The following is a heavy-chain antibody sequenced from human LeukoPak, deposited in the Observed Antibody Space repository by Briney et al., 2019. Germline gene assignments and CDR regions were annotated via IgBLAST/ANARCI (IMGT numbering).Heavy chain of an antibody. Sequence: GGSLRLSCAASGFTFDDYAMHWVRQAPGKGLEWVSGISWNSGSIGYADSVRGRFTISRDNAKNSLYLQMNSLRVEDTAVYYCARDGFVGAADYWGQGTLVTVSS. V-gene: IGHV3-9*01. CDR1: GFTFDDYA. CDR2: ISWNSGSI. J-gene: IGHJ4*02. CDR3: ARDGFVGAADY. D-gene: IGHD6-13*01.